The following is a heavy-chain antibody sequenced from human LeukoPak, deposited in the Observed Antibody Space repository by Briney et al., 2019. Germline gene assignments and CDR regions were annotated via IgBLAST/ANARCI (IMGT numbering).Heavy chain of an antibody. CDR3: AKQGGGSGSYFDY. CDR2: ISYDGSNK. V-gene: IGHV3-30*18. Sequence: GGSLRLSCAASGFTFSSYAMHWVRQAPGKGLEWLAVISYDGSNKYYGDSVKGRFTLSRDNSKNTLYLQMNSLRAEDTAVYYCAKQGGGSGSYFDYWGQGTLVTVSS. D-gene: IGHD2-15*01. J-gene: IGHJ4*02. CDR1: GFTFSSYA.